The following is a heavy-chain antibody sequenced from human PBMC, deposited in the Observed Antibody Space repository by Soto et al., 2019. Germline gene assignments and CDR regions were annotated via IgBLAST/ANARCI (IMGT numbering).Heavy chain of an antibody. Sequence: ESGGGVVQPGWSLRLSCAASGFTFSSYGMHWVRQAPGKGLEWVAVIWYDGSNKYYADSVKGRFTISRDNSKNTLYLQMNSLRAEDTAVYYCARDRNRDGYNSYFYYWGQGTLVTVSS. CDR3: ARDRNRDGYNSYFYY. CDR1: GFTFSSYG. V-gene: IGHV3-33*01. CDR2: IWYDGSNK. D-gene: IGHD5-12*01. J-gene: IGHJ4*02.